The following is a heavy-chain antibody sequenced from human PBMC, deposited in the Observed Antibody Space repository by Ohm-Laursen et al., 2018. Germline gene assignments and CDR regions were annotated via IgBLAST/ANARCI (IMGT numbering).Heavy chain of an antibody. D-gene: IGHD4-17*01. CDR2: MNPNSGNT. CDR1: GYTFTSYD. Sequence: ASVKVSCNASGYTFTSYDINWVRQATGQGLEWMGWMNPNSGNTGYAQKFQGRVTMTRNTSISTAYMELSSLRSEDTAVYYCARGRGGDYFDDAFDIWGQGTMVTVSS. J-gene: IGHJ3*02. V-gene: IGHV1-8*01. CDR3: ARGRGGDYFDDAFDI.